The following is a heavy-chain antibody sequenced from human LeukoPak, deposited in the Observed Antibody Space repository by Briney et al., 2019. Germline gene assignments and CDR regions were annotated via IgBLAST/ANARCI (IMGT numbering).Heavy chain of an antibody. CDR2: ITGDGGSS. D-gene: IGHD3-22*01. V-gene: IGHV3-23*01. CDR1: GFTFSNYA. J-gene: IGHJ4*02. Sequence: GGSLRLSCAASGFTFSNYAMSWVRQAPGKGLEWVSAITGDGGSSYYADSVKGRFTISRYNSKNTLYLQVTSLRAEDTAVYYCAKRDAYDTSGFSPLFDYWGQGTLVTVSS. CDR3: AKRDAYDTSGFSPLFDY.